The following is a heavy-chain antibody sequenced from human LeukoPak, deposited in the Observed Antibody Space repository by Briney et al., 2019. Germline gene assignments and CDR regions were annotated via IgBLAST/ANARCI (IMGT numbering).Heavy chain of an antibody. V-gene: IGHV4-39*01. CDR3: ARLIEGTTPNN. J-gene: IGHJ4*02. CDR2: LSSSGST. CDR1: GGSISSSGYY. Sequence: PSETLSLTCTVSGGSISSSGYYWGWIRQPPGEGLEWIGSLSSSGSTYYTASLRSRVTISVDTSKNQFSLNLRSVTAADTAVYYCARLIEGTTPNNWGQGTLVTVSS. D-gene: IGHD5-12*01.